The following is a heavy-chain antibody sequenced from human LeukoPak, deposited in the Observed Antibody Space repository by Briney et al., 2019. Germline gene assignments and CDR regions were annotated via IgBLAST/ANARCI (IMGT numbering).Heavy chain of an antibody. CDR1: GDSVSSNSAA. D-gene: IGHD6-13*01. CDR2: TYYRSKWYN. J-gene: IGHJ6*02. CDR3: ARDRSSSWYYYYYGMDV. V-gene: IGHV6-1*01. Sequence: SQTLSLTCAISGDSVSSNSAAWNWIRQSPSRGLEWLGRTYYRSKWYNDYAVSVKSRITINPDTSKNQFSLQLNSVTPEDTAVYYCARDRSSSWYYYYYGMDVWGQGTTVTVSS.